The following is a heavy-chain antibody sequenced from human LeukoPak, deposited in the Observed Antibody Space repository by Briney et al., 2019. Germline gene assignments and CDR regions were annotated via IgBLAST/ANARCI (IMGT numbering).Heavy chain of an antibody. CDR1: GGTFSSYA. J-gene: IGHJ4*02. Sequence: SVKVSCKASGGTFSSYAISWVRQAPGQGLEWMGGIIPIFGTANYAQKFQGRVTITADESTSTAYMELSSLRSEDTAVYYCAREGNYYDSSGYQYYFDYWGQGTLVTVSS. CDR2: IIPIFGTA. D-gene: IGHD3-22*01. V-gene: IGHV1-69*13. CDR3: AREGNYYDSSGYQYYFDY.